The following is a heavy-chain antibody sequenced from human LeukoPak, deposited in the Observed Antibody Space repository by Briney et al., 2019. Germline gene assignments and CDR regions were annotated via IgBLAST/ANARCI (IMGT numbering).Heavy chain of an antibody. V-gene: IGHV3-21*01. J-gene: IGHJ4*02. D-gene: IGHD4-23*01. Sequence: PGGSLRLSCAASGFTFSSYSMNWVRQAPGKGLEWVSSISSSSSYIYYADSVKGRFTISRENANNSLYLQMNSLRAEDTAVYYCAREPYDGTADYFDYWGQGTLVTVSS. CDR1: GFTFSSYS. CDR2: ISSSSSYI. CDR3: AREPYDGTADYFDY.